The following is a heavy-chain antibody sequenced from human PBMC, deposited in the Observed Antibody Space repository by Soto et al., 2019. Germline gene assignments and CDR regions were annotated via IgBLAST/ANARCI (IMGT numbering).Heavy chain of an antibody. V-gene: IGHV3-48*02. CDR1: GFPFSIYS. CDR2: ITSDTNTI. J-gene: IGHJ4*01. D-gene: IGHD6-19*01. CDR3: ARSVEGHFDN. Sequence: EVQLVESGGGLVQPGGSLRLTCVASGFPFSIYSMNWLRQAPGKGLEWSAYITSDTNTIKYADTVKGRFTISRHNAKNLAYLEMNSLRDEDTAVYFCARSVEGHFDNWGHGTVVTVSS.